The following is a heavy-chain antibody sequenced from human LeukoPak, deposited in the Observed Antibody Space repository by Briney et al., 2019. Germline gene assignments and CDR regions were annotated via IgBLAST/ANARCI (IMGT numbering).Heavy chain of an antibody. V-gene: IGHV3-11*04. Sequence: GGSLRLSCAASGFTFSNYYMSWIRQAPGKGLEWVSYISSSGSTIYYADSVKGRFTISRDNAKNSLYLQMNSLRAEDTAVCYCARGEYSNYGPNYYYMDVWGKGTTVTVSS. CDR3: ARGEYSNYGPNYYYMDV. J-gene: IGHJ6*03. D-gene: IGHD4-11*01. CDR1: GFTFSNYY. CDR2: ISSSGSTI.